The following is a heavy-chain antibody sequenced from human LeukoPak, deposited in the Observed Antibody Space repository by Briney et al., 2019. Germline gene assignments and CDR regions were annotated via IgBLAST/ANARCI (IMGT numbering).Heavy chain of an antibody. CDR3: ARGGYYFDY. D-gene: IGHD1-26*01. Sequence: PGGSLRLSCAASGFTFSSYAMHWVRQAPGKGLEWVAVISYDGSNKYYADSVKGRFTISRDNSKSTLYLQMNSLRAEDTAVYYCARGGYYFDYWGQGTLVTVSS. J-gene: IGHJ4*02. CDR1: GFTFSSYA. V-gene: IGHV3-30-3*01. CDR2: ISYDGSNK.